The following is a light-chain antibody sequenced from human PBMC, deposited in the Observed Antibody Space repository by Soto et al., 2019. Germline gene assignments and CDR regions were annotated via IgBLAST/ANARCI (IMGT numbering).Light chain of an antibody. CDR2: DAS. CDR3: QQRSTWTPLN. V-gene: IGKV3-11*01. J-gene: IGKJ4*01. CDR1: QSVSSY. Sequence: EIVLTQSPANLSLSPGERATLSCRASQSVSSYLAWYQQKPGQAPRLLIYDASNRATGIPARFSGSGSGTLFALTISSLEPEDFAVYYGQQRSTWTPLNFGGGNKVEIK.